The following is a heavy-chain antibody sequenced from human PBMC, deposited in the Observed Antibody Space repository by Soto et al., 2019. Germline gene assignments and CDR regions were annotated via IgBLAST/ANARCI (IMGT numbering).Heavy chain of an antibody. CDR3: ASSYYDSSGYPYYFDY. CDR2: IYYSGST. CDR1: GGSISSYY. D-gene: IGHD3-22*01. J-gene: IGHJ4*02. V-gene: IGHV4-59*01. Sequence: SETLSLTXTVSGGSISSYYWSWIRQPPGKGLEWIGYIYYSGSTNYNPSLKSRVTISVDTSKNQFSLKLSSVTAADTAVYYCASSYYDSSGYPYYFDYWGQGTLVTVSS.